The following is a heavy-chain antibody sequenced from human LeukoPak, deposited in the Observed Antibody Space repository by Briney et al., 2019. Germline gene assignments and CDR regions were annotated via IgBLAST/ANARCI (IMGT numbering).Heavy chain of an antibody. D-gene: IGHD5-12*01. Sequence: PSETLSLTCTVSGGSISSYYWSWIRQPPGKGLEWIGYIYYSGSTNYSPSLKSRVTISVDTSKNQFSLKLSSVTAADTAVYYCARVDGYSGYAVIWGQGTLVTVSS. CDR3: ARVDGYSGYAVI. V-gene: IGHV4-59*01. J-gene: IGHJ4*02. CDR2: IYYSGST. CDR1: GGSISSYY.